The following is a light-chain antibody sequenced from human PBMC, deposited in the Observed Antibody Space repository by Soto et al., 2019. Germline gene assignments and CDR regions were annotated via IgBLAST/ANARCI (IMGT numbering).Light chain of an antibody. CDR2: DVS. V-gene: IGKV3-20*01. CDR3: HQYTNWPPWT. Sequence: EIVLTQSPGTLSLSPGERATLSCRASQSVSSAYLAWYQQKPGQAPRLLIYDVSSRATGIPDRFSGSGSGTEFTLTISSLQSEDFAVYYCHQYTNWPPWTFGQGTKVDIK. CDR1: QSVSSAY. J-gene: IGKJ1*01.